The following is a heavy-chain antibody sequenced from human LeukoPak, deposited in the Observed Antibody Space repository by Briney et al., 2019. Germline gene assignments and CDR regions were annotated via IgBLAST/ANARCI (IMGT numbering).Heavy chain of an antibody. CDR3: AKDEAGASPRGYMSV. CDR1: GFPFSSNY. CDR2: IYRGGST. D-gene: IGHD1-26*01. J-gene: IGHJ6*03. Sequence: GGSLRLSRAASGFPFSSNYMSWVRQAPGKGLEWVSVIYRGGSTYYADSVKGRVTISRDNSKNTLYLQMNSLRAEDTAVYYCAKDEAGASPRGYMSVWGKGSTVTVSS. V-gene: IGHV3-66*02.